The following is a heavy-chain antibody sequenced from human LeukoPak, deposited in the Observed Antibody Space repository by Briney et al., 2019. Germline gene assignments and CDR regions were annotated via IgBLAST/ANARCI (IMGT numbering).Heavy chain of an antibody. CDR2: INHSGST. V-gene: IGHV4-38-2*02. D-gene: IGHD4-23*01. CDR3: ARYLDYGGNSRVFQH. CDR1: GYSISSGYY. J-gene: IGHJ1*01. Sequence: PSETLSLTCTVSGYSISSGYYWSWIRQPPGKGLEWIGEINHSGSTNYNPSLKSRVTISVDTSKNQFSLKLSSVTAADTAVYYCARYLDYGGNSRVFQHWGQGTLVTVSS.